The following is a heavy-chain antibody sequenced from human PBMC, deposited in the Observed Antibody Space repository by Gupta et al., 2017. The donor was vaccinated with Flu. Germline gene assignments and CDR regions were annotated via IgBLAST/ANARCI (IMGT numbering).Heavy chain of an antibody. CDR1: GSSVSSCGSY. CDR2: IFYNGGT. J-gene: IGHJ6*02. V-gene: IGHV4-31*03. Sequence: QVQLHESCPGLVKPSQTLSLTCTVSGSSVSSCGSYWRRVRQLPGKGLEWIGYIFYNGGTLYSPALKSRVTISMEMSQTQFSLKLTSVTAADTAVYYCVRGRHNNYVPLDVWGQGSTVTVSS. CDR3: VRGRHNNYVPLDV. D-gene: IGHD4-11*01.